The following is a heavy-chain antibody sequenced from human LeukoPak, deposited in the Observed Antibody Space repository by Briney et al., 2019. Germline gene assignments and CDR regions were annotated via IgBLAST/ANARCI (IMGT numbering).Heavy chain of an antibody. CDR3: ARGSVVPAAIGVDY. CDR2: ISYDGSNK. V-gene: IGHV3-30*03. J-gene: IGHJ4*02. CDR1: GFTFSNHW. D-gene: IGHD2-2*02. Sequence: GGSLRLSCVASGFTFSNHWMHWVRQVPGKGLEWVAVISYDGSNKYYADSVKGRFTISRDNSKNTLYLQMNSLRAEDTAVYYCARGSVVPAAIGVDYWGQGTLVTVSS.